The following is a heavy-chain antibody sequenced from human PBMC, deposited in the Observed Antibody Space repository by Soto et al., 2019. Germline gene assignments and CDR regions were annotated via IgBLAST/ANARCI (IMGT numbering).Heavy chain of an antibody. Sequence: GASVKVSCKASGYTFTDYYINWVRQAPNEGPALMGWINPRSGGTDIAQKFQGRVTMTRDTSISTAYTELSRLRFDDTAVYYCARARTNYYNTSDYDFWGQGTPVTVYS. D-gene: IGHD3-22*01. V-gene: IGHV1-2*02. CDR1: GYTFTDYY. CDR3: ARARTNYYNTSDYDF. CDR2: INPRSGGT. J-gene: IGHJ4*02.